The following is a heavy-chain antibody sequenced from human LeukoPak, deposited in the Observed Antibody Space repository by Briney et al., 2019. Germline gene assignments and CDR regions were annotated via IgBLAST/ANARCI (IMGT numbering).Heavy chain of an antibody. V-gene: IGHV3-23*01. J-gene: IGHJ4*02. CDR3: AKDISQGYTYGFIEQGF. CDR1: GFTFSTYA. Sequence: GGSLRLSCAASGFTFSTYAMSWVRQAPGKGLEWVSAISGDDGSTYYADSLKGRFTISRDNSKNTLYLQMNSLRAEDTAVYYCAKDISQGYTYGFIEQGFWGQGTPVTVSS. CDR2: ISGDDGST. D-gene: IGHD5-18*01.